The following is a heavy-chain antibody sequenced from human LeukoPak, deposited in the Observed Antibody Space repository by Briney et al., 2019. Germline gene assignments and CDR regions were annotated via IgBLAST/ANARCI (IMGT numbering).Heavy chain of an antibody. V-gene: IGHV3-33*01. CDR2: IWSDGSRK. CDR1: GFSFSAYG. Sequence: GGPLRLSCAASGFSFSAYGVHWVRQAPGKGLEWVAVIWSDGSRKDYADSVKGRFTFSRDNSKNTLYLQMNSLTVEDTAVYYCARSQSSSLIDYWGQGTLVTVSS. D-gene: IGHD6-13*01. J-gene: IGHJ4*02. CDR3: ARSQSSSLIDY.